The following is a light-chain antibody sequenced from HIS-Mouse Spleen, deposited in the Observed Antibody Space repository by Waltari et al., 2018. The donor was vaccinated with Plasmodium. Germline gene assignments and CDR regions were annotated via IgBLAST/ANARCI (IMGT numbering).Light chain of an antibody. V-gene: IGLV2-23*01. CDR2: EGS. CDR3: CSYAGSSTYV. CDR1: SSDVGSYNL. Sequence: QSALTQPASGSGSPGQAINISCTGTSSDVGSYNLVPWYQQHPGKAPKLMIYEGSKRPSGVSNRFSGSKSGNTASLTISGLQAEDEADYYCCSYAGSSTYVFGTGTKVTVL. J-gene: IGLJ1*01.